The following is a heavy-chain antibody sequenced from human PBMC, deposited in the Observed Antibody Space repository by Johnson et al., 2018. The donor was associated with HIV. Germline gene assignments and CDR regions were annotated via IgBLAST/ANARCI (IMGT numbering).Heavy chain of an antibody. CDR2: IWYDGSNK. J-gene: IGHJ3*02. V-gene: IGHV3-33*06. CDR1: GFTFSSYG. Sequence: VESGGGVVQPGRSLRLSCAASGFTFSSYGMHWVRQAPGKGLEWVAVIWYDGSNKYYADSVKGRFTISRDNSKNTLYLQMNSLRAEDTAVYFCAKSGYSGSYDRMGAFDIWGQGTMVTVSS. D-gene: IGHD1-26*01. CDR3: AKSGYSGSYDRMGAFDI.